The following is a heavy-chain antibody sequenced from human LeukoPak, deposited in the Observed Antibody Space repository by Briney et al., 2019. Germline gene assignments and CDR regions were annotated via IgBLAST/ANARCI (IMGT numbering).Heavy chain of an antibody. CDR1: GFTFSSYW. V-gene: IGHV3-7*01. Sequence: GGSLRLSCAAPGFTFSSYWMSWVRQAPGKGLEWVANIKQDGSEKYYVDSVKGRFTISRDNAKNSLYLQMNSLRAEDTAVYYCARDQPRQGFWSGYYYMDVWGKGTTVTVSS. J-gene: IGHJ6*03. D-gene: IGHD3-3*01. CDR3: ARDQPRQGFWSGYYYMDV. CDR2: IKQDGSEK.